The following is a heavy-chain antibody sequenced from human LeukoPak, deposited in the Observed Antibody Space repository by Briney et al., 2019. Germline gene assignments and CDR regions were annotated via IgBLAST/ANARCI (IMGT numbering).Heavy chain of an antibody. CDR1: GGSISSYF. V-gene: IGHV4-59*01. CDR2: ISDSGST. J-gene: IGHJ4*02. Sequence: SETLSLTCTVSGGSISSYFWSWIRQPPGKGLEWIGYISDSGSTNYNPSLDSRVTISIDTSKNQFSLKLSSVTAAETAVYYCARGYSSSWNYFDFWGQGTLVTVSS. CDR3: ARGYSSSWNYFDF. D-gene: IGHD6-13*01.